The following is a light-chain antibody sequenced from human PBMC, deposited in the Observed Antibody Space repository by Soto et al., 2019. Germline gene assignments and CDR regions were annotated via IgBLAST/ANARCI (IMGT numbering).Light chain of an antibody. CDR2: GNN. J-gene: IGLJ3*02. CDR1: SSNIGAGYD. CDR3: QSYDSNLSGV. Sequence: QSVLTQPPSVSGAPGQRVTISCTGSSSNIGAGYDVHWYQQLPGTAPKLLVYGNNNRPSGVPDRFSGSKSGTSASLAITGLQAEDEGDYYCQSYDSNLSGVFGGGTKLTVL. V-gene: IGLV1-40*01.